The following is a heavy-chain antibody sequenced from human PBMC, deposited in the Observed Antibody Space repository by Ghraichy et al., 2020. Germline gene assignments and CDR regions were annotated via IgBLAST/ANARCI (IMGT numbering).Heavy chain of an antibody. CDR2: LYYGGSS. CDR1: GGSFTAYY. Sequence: SETLSLTCTVSGGSFTAYYWSWIRQPPDKGLEWIAYLYYGGSSAYNPSLKGRVTISVDTSKNPFSLRLSSVTTADTAVYYCARGPRVPYYYYYVDVWGKGTTVTVSS. CDR3: ARGPRVPYYYYYVDV. V-gene: IGHV4-59*01. J-gene: IGHJ6*03.